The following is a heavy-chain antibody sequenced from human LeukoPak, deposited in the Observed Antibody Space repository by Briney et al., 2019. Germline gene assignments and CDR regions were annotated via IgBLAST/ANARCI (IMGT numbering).Heavy chain of an antibody. J-gene: IGHJ5*02. V-gene: IGHV4-59*01. Sequence: SETLSLTCTVSGGSISSYYWSWIRQPPGKGLEWIGYIYYSGSTNYNPSLKSRVTISVDTSKNQFSLKLSSVTAADTAVYYCAGDAPYCSSASCYPPGPSNWFDPWGQGTLVTVSS. CDR1: GGSISSYY. CDR2: IYYSGST. D-gene: IGHD2-2*01. CDR3: AGDAPYCSSASCYPPGPSNWFDP.